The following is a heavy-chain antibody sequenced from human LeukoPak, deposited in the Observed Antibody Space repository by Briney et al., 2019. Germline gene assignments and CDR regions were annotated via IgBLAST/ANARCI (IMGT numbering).Heavy chain of an antibody. D-gene: IGHD4-11*01. V-gene: IGHV3-53*01. CDR1: GFTVSSNH. J-gene: IGHJ4*02. CDR2: IYSGGTT. Sequence: GGSLRLSCAASGFTVSSNHMSWVRQAPGKGLEWVSVIYSGGTTYYADSVKGRFTISRDNSKSTLYPQMNSLRAEDTAVYYCATLGPTEYFVYWGQGTLVTVSS. CDR3: ATLGPTEYFVY.